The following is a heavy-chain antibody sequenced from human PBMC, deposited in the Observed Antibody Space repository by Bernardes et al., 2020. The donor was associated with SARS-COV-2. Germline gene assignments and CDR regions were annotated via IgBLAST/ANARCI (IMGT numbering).Heavy chain of an antibody. CDR1: GGSISSHY. V-gene: IGHV4-59*11. CDR2: IYYSGST. J-gene: IGHJ4*02. D-gene: IGHD6-6*01. CDR3: ARQDGSSAY. Sequence: SETLSLTCTVSGGSISSHYWSWIRQPPGKGLEWIGYIYYSGSTNYNPSLKSRVTISVDTSKNLFSLKLSSVTAADTAVYYCARQDGSSAYWGQGTLVTVSS.